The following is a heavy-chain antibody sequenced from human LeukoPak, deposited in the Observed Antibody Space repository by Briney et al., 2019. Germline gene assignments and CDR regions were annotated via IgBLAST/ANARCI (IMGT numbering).Heavy chain of an antibody. CDR2: IKHDGSEK. J-gene: IGHJ5*02. Sequence: GGSLRLSCAASGFTFSSYWMSWVRQAPGKGLEWVADIKHDGSEKYYVDSVKGRFTISRDNAKNSLYLQMNSLRAEDTAVYYCARRLGLGFGEYSNNWFDPWGQGTLVTVSS. CDR1: GFTFSSYW. V-gene: IGHV3-7*01. CDR3: ARRLGLGFGEYSNNWFDP. D-gene: IGHD3-10*01.